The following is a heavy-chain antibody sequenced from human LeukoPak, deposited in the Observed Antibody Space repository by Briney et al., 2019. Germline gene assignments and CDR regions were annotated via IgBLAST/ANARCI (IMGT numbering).Heavy chain of an antibody. Sequence: PGVTLRLSSAASGFTFCTYAMTWVPQAPGKGLKCCSAISSSGSSTSYAGSVKGRFNISRDNSKNTLYLQMNSLRAEDTTVYYCAKGGNGYYPYYFDYWGQGTLVTVSS. V-gene: IGHV3-23*01. CDR3: AKGGNGYYPYYFDY. CDR1: GFTFCTYA. D-gene: IGHD3-22*01. CDR2: ISSSGSST. J-gene: IGHJ4*02.